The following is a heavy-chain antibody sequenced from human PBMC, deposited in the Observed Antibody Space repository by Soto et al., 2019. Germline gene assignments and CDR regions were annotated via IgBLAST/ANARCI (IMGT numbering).Heavy chain of an antibody. CDR3: ARHDITTSGVALILGTFDI. CDR1: GGSISSSSSY. J-gene: IGHJ3*02. D-gene: IGHD3-3*01. V-gene: IGHV4-39*01. CDR2: IYHSGNT. Sequence: PSETLSLTCSVSGGSISSSSSYWGWIRQPPGKGLEWIGSIYHSGNTYYNPSLKSRVTISVDTSKHQFSLNLSSVTAADTAMFYCARHDITTSGVALILGTFDIWGQGTMVTFSS.